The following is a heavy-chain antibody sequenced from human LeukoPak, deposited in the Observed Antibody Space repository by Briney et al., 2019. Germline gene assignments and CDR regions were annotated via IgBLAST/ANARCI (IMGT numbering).Heavy chain of an antibody. CDR3: AREGLMITFGGVIVNREYYFDY. CDR2: IYHNGRT. V-gene: IGHV4-59*01. D-gene: IGHD3-16*02. J-gene: IGHJ4*02. CDR1: GASFSNDY. Sequence: PSETLSLTCTVSGASFSNDYWSWVRQAPGKGLEWIGYIYHNGRTNYNPSLKSRITMSIDTSQKQFSLKLISVTAADTAVYYCAREGLMITFGGVIVNREYYFDYWGQGTLVTVSS.